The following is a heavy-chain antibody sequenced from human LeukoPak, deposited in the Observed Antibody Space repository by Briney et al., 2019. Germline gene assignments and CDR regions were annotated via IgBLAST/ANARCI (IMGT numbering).Heavy chain of an antibody. CDR1: GFTFSSYA. CDR2: ISGSGGST. CDR3: ARDPIVVVPAAIT. J-gene: IGHJ5*02. V-gene: IGHV3-23*01. D-gene: IGHD2-2*02. Sequence: GGSLRLSCAASGFTFSSYAMSWVRQAPGKGLEWVSAISGSGGSTYYADSVKGRFTISRDNAKNSLYLQMNSLRAEDMAVYYCARDPIVVVPAAITWGQGTLVTVSS.